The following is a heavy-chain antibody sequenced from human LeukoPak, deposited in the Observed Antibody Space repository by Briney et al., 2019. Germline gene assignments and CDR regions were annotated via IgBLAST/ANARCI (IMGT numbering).Heavy chain of an antibody. CDR3: ARMAGYGSGSYPIDY. D-gene: IGHD3-10*01. CDR1: GFTLSSYG. J-gene: IGHJ4*02. Sequence: GRSLRLSCAASGFTLSSYGMHWVRQAPGKGLEWVAVIWYDGSNKYYADSVKGRFTISRDNSKNTLYLQMNSLRAEGTAVYYCARMAGYGSGSYPIDYWGQGTLVTVSS. V-gene: IGHV3-33*01. CDR2: IWYDGSNK.